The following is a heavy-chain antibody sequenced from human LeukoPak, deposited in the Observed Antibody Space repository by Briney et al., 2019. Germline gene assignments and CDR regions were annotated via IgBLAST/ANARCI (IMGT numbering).Heavy chain of an antibody. D-gene: IGHD1-14*01. CDR3: ARRQPYFDY. CDR2: IYYSGST. CDR1: NGSISPYF. J-gene: IGHJ4*02. Sequence: PSETLSLTCTVSNGSISPYFWSWIRQPPGKGLEWIGYIYYSGSTKYNPSLKSRVTISLDTSKKQFSLKLSSVTAADTALYYCARRQPYFDYWGQGTLVTVSS. V-gene: IGHV4-59*08.